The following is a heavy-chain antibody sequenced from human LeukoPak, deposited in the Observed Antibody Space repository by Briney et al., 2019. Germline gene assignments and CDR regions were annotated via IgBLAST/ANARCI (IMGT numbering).Heavy chain of an antibody. CDR3: ATFHPSPFDY. CDR2: INHSGST. CDR1: GGSFSGYY. J-gene: IGHJ4*02. V-gene: IGHV4-34*01. Sequence: PSQTLSLTCAVYGGSFSGYYWSWIRQPPGKGLEWIGEINHSGSTNYNPSLKSRVTISVDTSKNQFSLKLSSVTAADTAVYYCATFHPSPFDYWGQGTLVTVSS.